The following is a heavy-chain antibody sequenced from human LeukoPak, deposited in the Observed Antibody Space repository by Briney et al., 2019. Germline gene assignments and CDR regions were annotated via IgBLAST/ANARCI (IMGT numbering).Heavy chain of an antibody. CDR1: GFTFRNFG. Sequence: SGGSLRLSCAASGFTFRNFGMHWVRQAPGKGLEWVAFIRFDGRDEYYVDSLKGRFTISRDNSKNTVYLQMNGLTSEDTALYYCAKAKSQVGVDSASTLVDHWGQGTLVIVSS. D-gene: IGHD2-8*02. CDR2: IRFDGRDE. V-gene: IGHV3-30*02. J-gene: IGHJ4*02. CDR3: AKAKSQVGVDSASTLVDH.